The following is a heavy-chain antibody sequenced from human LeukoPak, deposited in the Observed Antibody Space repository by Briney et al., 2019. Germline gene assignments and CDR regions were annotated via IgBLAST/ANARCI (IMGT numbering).Heavy chain of an antibody. CDR1: GGTFSSYA. D-gene: IGHD2-2*02. J-gene: IGHJ4*02. Sequence: SVKVSCKASGGTFSSYAISWVRPAPGQGLEWMGGIIPIFGTANYAQKFQGRVTITADESTSTAYMELSGLRSEDTAVYYCARARGRNIVVVPAAIYYFDYWGQGTLVTVSS. CDR3: ARARGRNIVVVPAAIYYFDY. CDR2: IIPIFGTA. V-gene: IGHV1-69*01.